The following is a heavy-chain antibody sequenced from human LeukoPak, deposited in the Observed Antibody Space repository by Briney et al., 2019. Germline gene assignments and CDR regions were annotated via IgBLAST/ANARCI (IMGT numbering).Heavy chain of an antibody. CDR2: ISAYNGNT. J-gene: IGHJ4*02. D-gene: IGHD3-10*01. V-gene: IGHV1-18*01. CDR3: ARVDYGSGSYYGYFDY. CDR1: GYTFTSYG. Sequence: ASVKVSCEASGYTFTSYGISWVRQAPGQGLEWMGWISAYNGNTNYAQKLQGRVTMTTDTSTSTAYMELRSLRSDDTAVYYCARVDYGSGSYYGYFDYWGQGTLVTVSS.